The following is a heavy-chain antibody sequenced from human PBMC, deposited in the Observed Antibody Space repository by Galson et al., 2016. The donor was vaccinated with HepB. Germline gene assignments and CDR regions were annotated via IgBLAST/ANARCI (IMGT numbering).Heavy chain of an antibody. D-gene: IGHD3-3*01. CDR2: IYYSGST. CDR1: GGSISSSSKY. Sequence: SETLSLTCTVSGGSISSSSKYWGWIRQPPGKGLEWIGSIYYSGSTYYRPSLKSRLTISVDTSKNQFSLRLSSVTAADTALYYWARHREPPLEWLIWFDPWGQGTQVTVSS. J-gene: IGHJ5*02. CDR3: ARHREPPLEWLIWFDP. V-gene: IGHV4-39*01.